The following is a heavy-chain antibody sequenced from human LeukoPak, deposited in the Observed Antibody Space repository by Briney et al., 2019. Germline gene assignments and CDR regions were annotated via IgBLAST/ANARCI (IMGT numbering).Heavy chain of an antibody. V-gene: IGHV3-48*01. CDR3: ARAGRGGYNYADY. D-gene: IGHD5-24*01. J-gene: IGHJ4*02. Sequence: GGSLRLSCAASGFTFSSYSMNWVRQAPGKGLEWVSHITASGTAMFYADSVKGRFTISRDNSKDTLYLQMNSLRAEDTAVYYCARAGRGGYNYADYWGQGTLVTVSS. CDR2: ITASGTAM. CDR1: GFTFSSYS.